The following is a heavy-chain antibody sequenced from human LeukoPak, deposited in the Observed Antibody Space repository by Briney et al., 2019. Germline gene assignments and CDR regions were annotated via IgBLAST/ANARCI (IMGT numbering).Heavy chain of an antibody. CDR3: AKGHIPGSGGASDY. V-gene: IGHV3-30*04. D-gene: IGHD1-1*01. Sequence: GGSLRLSCAASGFSFSSYAMHWVRQAPGKGLEWVAVISYDGSNKYYADSVKARFTISRDNSKNTLYLQMNSLRAEDTAVYYCAKGHIPGSGGASDYWGQGTLVTVSS. CDR2: ISYDGSNK. CDR1: GFSFSSYA. J-gene: IGHJ4*02.